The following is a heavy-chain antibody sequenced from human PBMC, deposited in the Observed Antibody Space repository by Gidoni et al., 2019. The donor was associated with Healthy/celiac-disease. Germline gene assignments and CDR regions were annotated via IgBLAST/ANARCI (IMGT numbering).Heavy chain of an antibody. CDR3: ARQAVGYAYFDY. D-gene: IGHD2-8*02. Sequence: KSRVTISVDTSKNQFSLKLSSVTAADTAVYYCARQAVGYAYFDYWGQGTLVTVSS. J-gene: IGHJ4*02. V-gene: IGHV4-39*01.